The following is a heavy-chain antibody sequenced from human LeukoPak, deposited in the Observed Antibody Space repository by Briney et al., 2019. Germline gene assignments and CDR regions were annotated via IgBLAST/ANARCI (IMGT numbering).Heavy chain of an antibody. CDR2: ISGSGAGT. CDR3: AKSPGERPHN. D-gene: IGHD7-27*01. V-gene: IGHV3-23*01. Sequence: GGSLRLSCAASGFTFSNTGMTWVRQAPGKGLGWVSSISGSGAGTYYADSVKGRFIISRDNSKNTLYLQMNSRRAEDTAVYYCAKSPGERPHNWRQGTLVSVPS. J-gene: IGHJ4*02. CDR1: GFTFSNTG.